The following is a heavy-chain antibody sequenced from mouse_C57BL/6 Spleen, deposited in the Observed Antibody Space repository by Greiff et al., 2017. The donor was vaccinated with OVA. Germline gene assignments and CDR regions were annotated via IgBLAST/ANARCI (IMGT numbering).Heavy chain of an antibody. D-gene: IGHD1-1*01. CDR3: APITTVVDAMDY. J-gene: IGHJ4*01. V-gene: IGHV1-22*01. CDR2: INPNNGGT. CDR1: GYTFTDYN. Sequence: VQLQQSGPELVKPGASVKMSCKASGYTFTDYNMHWVKQSHGKSLEWIGYINPNNGGTSYNQKFKGKATLTVNKSSSTAYMELRSLTSEDSAVXYCAPITTVVDAMDYWGQGTSVTVSS.